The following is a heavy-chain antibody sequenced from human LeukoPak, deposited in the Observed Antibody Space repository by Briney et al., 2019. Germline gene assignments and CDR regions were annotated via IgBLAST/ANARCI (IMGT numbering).Heavy chain of an antibody. CDR2: MNPNRGNT. CDR3: AVYDSSGYYYSNDAFDI. V-gene: IGHV1-8*01. CDR1: GYTFTSYD. Sequence: ASVKVSCKASGYTFTSYDINWVRQATGQGLEWMGWMNPNRGNTGYAQKFQGRVTMTRNTSISTAYMELSSLRSEDTAVYYCAVYDSSGYYYSNDAFDIWGQGTMVTVSS. D-gene: IGHD3-22*01. J-gene: IGHJ3*02.